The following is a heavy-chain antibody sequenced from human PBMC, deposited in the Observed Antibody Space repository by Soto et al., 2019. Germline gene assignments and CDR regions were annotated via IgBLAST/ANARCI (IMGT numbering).Heavy chain of an antibody. V-gene: IGHV1-18*01. CDR1: GYSFTSYG. J-gene: IGHJ6*02. Sequence: QVHLVQSAAEVKKTGASVKVSCKASGYSFTSYGISWVRRAPGQGLEWMGWISPYNGHTQFVQRFQGRVSMTTDTSTKTAYMELRNLRSDDTAHYYCARDLTIVPATHPRLENYGMDVWGQGTTVIVSS. CDR3: ARDLTIVPATHPRLENYGMDV. D-gene: IGHD2-2*01. CDR2: ISPYNGHT.